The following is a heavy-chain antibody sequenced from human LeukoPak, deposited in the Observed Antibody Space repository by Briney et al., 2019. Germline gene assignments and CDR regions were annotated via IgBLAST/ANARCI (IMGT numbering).Heavy chain of an antibody. D-gene: IGHD6-13*01. V-gene: IGHV4-39*01. J-gene: IGHJ4*02. Sequence: SETLSLTCTVSGGSISSSSYYWGWIRQPPGKGLEWIGSIYYSGSTYYNPSLKSRVAISVDTSKNQFSLKLSSVTAADTAVYYCASPGSSSLITWGQGTLVTVSS. CDR3: ASPGSSSLIT. CDR2: IYYSGST. CDR1: GGSISSSSYY.